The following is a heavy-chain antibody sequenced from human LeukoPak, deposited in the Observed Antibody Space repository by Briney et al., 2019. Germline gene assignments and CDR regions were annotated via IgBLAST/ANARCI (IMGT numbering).Heavy chain of an antibody. D-gene: IGHD5-18*01. V-gene: IGHV4/OR15-8*01. Sequence: PSETLSLTCDVSGDSISSSNWWNWVRQPPGKGLEWIGGIYHSGSTNYNPSLKSRVTMSVDKSKNQFSLKLSSVTAADTAVFYCARRRYNYGFDSWGQGTLVTVSS. CDR3: ARRRYNYGFDS. CDR1: GDSISSSNW. J-gene: IGHJ4*02. CDR2: IYHSGST.